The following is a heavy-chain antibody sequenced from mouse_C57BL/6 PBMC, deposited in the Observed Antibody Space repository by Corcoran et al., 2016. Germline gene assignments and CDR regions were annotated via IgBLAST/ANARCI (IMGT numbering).Heavy chain of an antibody. Sequence: QIQLVQSGPELKKPGETVKISCKASGYTFTTYGMSWVKQAPGKGLKWMGWINTYSGVPTYADDFKGRFAFSLETSASTAYLQINNLKNEDTATYFCAREPFDVWGTGTTVTVSS. CDR2: INTYSGVP. J-gene: IGHJ1*03. CDR1: GYTFTTYG. V-gene: IGHV9-3*01. CDR3: AREPFDV.